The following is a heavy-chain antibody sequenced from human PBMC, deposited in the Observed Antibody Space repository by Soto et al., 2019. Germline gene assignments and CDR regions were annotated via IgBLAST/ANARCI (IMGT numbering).Heavy chain of an antibody. J-gene: IGHJ6*02. CDR2: INHSGST. CDR1: GGSFSGYY. Sequence: LSLTCAVYGGSFSGYYWSWIRQPPGKGLEWIGEINHSGSTNYNPSLKSRVTISVDTSKNQFSLKLSSVTAADTAVYYCARGWRYDFWSGRSIYYYGMDVWGQGTTVTSP. CDR3: ARGWRYDFWSGRSIYYYGMDV. D-gene: IGHD3-3*01. V-gene: IGHV4-34*01.